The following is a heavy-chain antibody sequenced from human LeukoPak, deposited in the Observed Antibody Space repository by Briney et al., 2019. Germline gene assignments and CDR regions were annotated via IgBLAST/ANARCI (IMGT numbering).Heavy chain of an antibody. CDR2: ISGSGGST. CDR3: AKEFSSARAFDY. D-gene: IGHD2-15*01. V-gene: IGHV3-23*01. CDR1: GFSFSSDA. Sequence: GGSLRLSCAASGFSFSSDAMSWVRQAPGKGLEWVSAISGSGGSTYYADSVKGRFTISRDNSKNTLYLQMNSLRAEDTAVYYCAKEFSSARAFDYWGQGTLVTVSS. J-gene: IGHJ4*02.